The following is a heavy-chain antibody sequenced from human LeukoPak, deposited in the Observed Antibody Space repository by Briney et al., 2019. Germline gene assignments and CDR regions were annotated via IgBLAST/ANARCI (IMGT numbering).Heavy chain of an antibody. Sequence: GGSLRLSCAASGFTFSSYAMSWVRQAPGKGLEWVSSITSSGAATYYADSVKGRFTISRDNSDNTLYLQMNSLRAEDTAVYYCAKGQSRHIVVVTATYWYFDLWGRGTLVTVSS. J-gene: IGHJ2*01. CDR1: GFTFSSYA. CDR2: ITSSGAAT. V-gene: IGHV3-23*01. D-gene: IGHD2-21*02. CDR3: AKGQSRHIVVVTATYWYFDL.